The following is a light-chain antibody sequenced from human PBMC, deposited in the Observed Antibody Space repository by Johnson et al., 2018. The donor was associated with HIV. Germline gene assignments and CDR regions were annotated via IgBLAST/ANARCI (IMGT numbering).Light chain of an antibody. CDR1: SSNIGNNY. Sequence: QSVLTQPPSVSAAPGQKVTISCSGSSSNIGNNYVSWYQQFPGTAPKLLIYDNNKRPSGIPDRFSGSKSGTSATLGITGLQTGDEADYYCGTWDSGLSASYVFGTGTKVTVL. J-gene: IGLJ1*01. CDR3: GTWDSGLSASYV. V-gene: IGLV1-51*01. CDR2: DNN.